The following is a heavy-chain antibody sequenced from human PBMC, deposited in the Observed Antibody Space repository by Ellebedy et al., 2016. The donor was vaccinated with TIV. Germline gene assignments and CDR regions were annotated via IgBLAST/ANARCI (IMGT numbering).Heavy chain of an antibody. J-gene: IGHJ6*02. V-gene: IGHV2-70*01. Sequence: SGPTLVXPTQTLTLTCTFSGFSLSTSGMCVSWIRQPPGKALEWLALIDWDDDKYYSTSLKTRLTISKDTSKNQVVLTMTNMDPVDTATYYCARLLRTYYYYGMDVWGQGTTVTVSS. CDR2: IDWDDDK. CDR3: ARLLRTYYYYGMDV. D-gene: IGHD2-21*01. CDR1: GFSLSTSGMC.